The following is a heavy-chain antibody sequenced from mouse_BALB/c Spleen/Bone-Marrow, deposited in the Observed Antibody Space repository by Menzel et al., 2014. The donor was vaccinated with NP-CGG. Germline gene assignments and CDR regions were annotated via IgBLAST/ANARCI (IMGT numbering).Heavy chain of an antibody. J-gene: IGHJ1*01. Sequence: VQVVESGPELVKPGALVKISCKASGYTFTSYDINWVKQRPGQGLEWIGWIYPGDGSTKYNEKFKGKATLTADNSSSTAYMQLSSLTSENSAVCFCARRANYWYFDVWGAGTTVTVSS. D-gene: IGHD3-3*01. V-gene: IGHV1S56*01. CDR3: ARRANYWYFDV. CDR1: GYTFTSYD. CDR2: IYPGDGST.